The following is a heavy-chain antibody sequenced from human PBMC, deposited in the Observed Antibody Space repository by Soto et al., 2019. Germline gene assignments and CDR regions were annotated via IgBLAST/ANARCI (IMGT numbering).Heavy chain of an antibody. V-gene: IGHV3-21*01. Sequence: EVQLVESGGGLVKPGGSLRLSCAASGFTFSSYSMNWVRQAPGKGLEWLSSISSSSSYIYYADSVKGRFTISRDNAKNSLYLQMNSLRAEDTAVYYCASMPREYSGYDLGYWGQGTLVTVSS. CDR3: ASMPREYSGYDLGY. CDR1: GFTFSSYS. CDR2: ISSSSSYI. J-gene: IGHJ4*02. D-gene: IGHD5-12*01.